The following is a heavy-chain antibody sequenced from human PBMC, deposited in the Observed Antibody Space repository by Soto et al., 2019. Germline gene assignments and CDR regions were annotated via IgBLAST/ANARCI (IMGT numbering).Heavy chain of an antibody. Sequence: SETLSLTCTVSGGSISSGDYYWSWIRQPPGKGLEWIGYIYYSGSTYYNPSLKSRVTISVDTSKNQFSLKLSSVTAADTAVYYCARGMATAQRWFGESKYNWFDPWGQGTLVTVSS. D-gene: IGHD3-10*01. CDR3: ARGMATAQRWFGESKYNWFDP. CDR2: IYYSGST. V-gene: IGHV4-30-4*01. CDR1: GGSISSGDYY. J-gene: IGHJ5*02.